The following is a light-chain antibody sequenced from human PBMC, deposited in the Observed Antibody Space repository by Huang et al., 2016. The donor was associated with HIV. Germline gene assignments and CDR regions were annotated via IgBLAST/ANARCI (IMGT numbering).Light chain of an antibody. J-gene: IGKJ4*01. CDR3: QQRINLGT. Sequence: EIVLTQSPATLSLSPGERATLSCRASQSVRSSLAWYQQKPGQAPRLLIYDASNRATGIPARFSGSGSGTDFTLTISSLEPEDFAVYYCQQRINLGTFGGGTKVEIK. CDR1: QSVRSS. CDR2: DAS. V-gene: IGKV3-11*01.